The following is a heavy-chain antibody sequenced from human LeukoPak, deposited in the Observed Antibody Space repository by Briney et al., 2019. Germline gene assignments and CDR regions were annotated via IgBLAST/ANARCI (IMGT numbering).Heavy chain of an antibody. Sequence: PGGSLRLSCAASGFTFTSYAMSWVRQAPGKGLEWVSGISGSGGSTNYADSVRGRFTISRDNSKNSLYLQMNSLRAEDTAVYYCAKPTSGRWDGFDYWGQGTLVTVSS. CDR2: ISGSGGST. CDR1: GFTFTSYA. J-gene: IGHJ4*02. D-gene: IGHD3-10*01. CDR3: AKPTSGRWDGFDY. V-gene: IGHV3-23*01.